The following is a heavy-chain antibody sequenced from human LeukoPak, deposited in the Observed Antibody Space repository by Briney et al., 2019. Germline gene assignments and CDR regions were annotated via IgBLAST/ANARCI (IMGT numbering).Heavy chain of an antibody. V-gene: IGHV4-59*08. D-gene: IGHD2-21*02. Sequence: SETLSLTCTVSGGSISTYYWSWVRQPPGKGLEWIGYIYYTGDTRSNPSLKSRVTLLVDTSKNQFSLRLTSVTAADTAVYYCARHQRGLCDGGDCPYYFDHWGQGTLVTVSS. J-gene: IGHJ4*02. CDR2: IYYTGDT. CDR3: ARHQRGLCDGGDCPYYFDH. CDR1: GGSISTYY.